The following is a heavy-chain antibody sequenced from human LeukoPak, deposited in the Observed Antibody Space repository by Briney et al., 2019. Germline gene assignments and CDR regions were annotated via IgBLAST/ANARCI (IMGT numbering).Heavy chain of an antibody. D-gene: IGHD1-26*01. CDR1: GFTFSSYA. CDR2: ISGSGGST. J-gene: IGHJ4*02. Sequence: GGSLRLSCAASGFTFSSYAMSWVRQAPGKGLEWVSAISGSGGSTYYADSVKGRFTISRDNAKNSLYLQMNSLRAEDTAVYYCASAPMTYSGTYYGEDYWGQGTLVTVST. CDR3: ASAPMTYSGTYYGEDY. V-gene: IGHV3-23*01.